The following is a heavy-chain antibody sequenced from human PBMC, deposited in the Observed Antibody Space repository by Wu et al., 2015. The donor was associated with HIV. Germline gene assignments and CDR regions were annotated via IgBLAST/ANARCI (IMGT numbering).Heavy chain of an antibody. CDR1: GGTFSSYA. V-gene: IGHV1-69*01. D-gene: IGHD3-16*01. Sequence: QVHLVQSGAELKKPGSSVKVSCKASGGTFSSYAISWVRQAPGHGLEWMGGIIPMFGTANYAQRFQDAQTFQGRLIITADESTNTAYMELISLTSEDTAVYFCARDEGELGSGKYFIAYWGQGTLVIVSS. CDR3: ARDEGELGSGKYFIAY. CDR2: IIPMFGTA. J-gene: IGHJ4*02.